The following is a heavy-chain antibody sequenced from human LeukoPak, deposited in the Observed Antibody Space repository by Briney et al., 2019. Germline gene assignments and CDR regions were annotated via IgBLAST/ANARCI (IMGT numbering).Heavy chain of an antibody. V-gene: IGHV1-18*01. CDR2: ISAYNGNT. Sequence: ASVKVSCKASGYTFTSYGISWVRQAPGQGLEWMGWISAYNGNTNYAQKLQGRVTMTTDTSTSTAYMELRSLRSDDTAVYYCARGEREKYSSGFMGLFDYWGQGTLVTVSS. CDR3: ARGEREKYSSGFMGLFDY. J-gene: IGHJ4*02. CDR1: GYTFTSYG. D-gene: IGHD6-19*01.